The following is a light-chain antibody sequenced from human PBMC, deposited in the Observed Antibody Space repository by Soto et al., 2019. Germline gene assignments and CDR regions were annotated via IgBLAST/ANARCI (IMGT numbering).Light chain of an antibody. Sequence: DIQMTQSPSTLSASVGDRVTITCRASQSISTWLAWYHQKPGKAPKRLISSASSLESGVPSRFSGSGSGTEFSLAISSLQPDDFATYYCQQYNYYPYTFGEGTKLEIK. CDR1: QSISTW. CDR3: QQYNYYPYT. CDR2: SAS. J-gene: IGKJ2*01. V-gene: IGKV1-5*01.